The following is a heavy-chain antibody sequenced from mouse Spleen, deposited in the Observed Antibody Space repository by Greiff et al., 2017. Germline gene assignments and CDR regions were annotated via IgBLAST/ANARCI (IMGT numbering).Heavy chain of an antibody. V-gene: IGHV14-4*02. J-gene: IGHJ2*01. CDR1: GFNIKDYY. CDR2: IDPENGDT. Sequence: EVQLQQSGAELVRSGASVKLSCTASGFNIKDYYMHWVKQRPEQGLEWIGWIDPENGDTEYAPKFQGKATMTADTSSNTAYLQLSSLTSEDTAIYYCARTTMVAPFDYWGQGTTLTVSS. CDR3: ARTTMVAPFDY. D-gene: IGHD1-1*01.